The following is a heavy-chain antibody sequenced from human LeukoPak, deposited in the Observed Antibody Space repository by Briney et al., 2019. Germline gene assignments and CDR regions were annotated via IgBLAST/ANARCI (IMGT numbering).Heavy chain of an antibody. CDR1: GFTFNGYS. J-gene: IGHJ6*02. CDR3: AKVFLGYYYYYGMDV. D-gene: IGHD7-27*01. Sequence: GGSLRLSCEASGFTFNGYSMHWVRQAPGKGLEWVAVISFDGSNKYYIDSVKGRFTISRDNSKNTLYLQMNGLRAEGSAVYYCAKVFLGYYYYYGMDVWGQGATVTVSS. V-gene: IGHV3-30*18. CDR2: ISFDGSNK.